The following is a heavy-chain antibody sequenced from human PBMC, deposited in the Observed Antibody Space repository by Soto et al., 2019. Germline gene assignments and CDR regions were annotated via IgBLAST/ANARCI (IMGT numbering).Heavy chain of an antibody. CDR3: AKSLAMSWDSYGMDV. D-gene: IGHD2-2*01. V-gene: IGHV3-30*18. CDR2: ISYDGSNK. CDR1: GFTFSSYG. Sequence: PGWSLRLSCAASGFTFSSYGMHLVRQAPGKGLEWVAVISYDGSNKYYADSVKGRFTISRDNSKNTLYLQMNSLRAEDTAVYYCAKSLAMSWDSYGMDVWGKGTKVTVS. J-gene: IGHJ6*04.